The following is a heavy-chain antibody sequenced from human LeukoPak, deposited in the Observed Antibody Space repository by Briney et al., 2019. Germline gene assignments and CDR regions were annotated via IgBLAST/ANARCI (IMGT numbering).Heavy chain of an antibody. CDR3: ARASRDGYNQNFDY. CDR2: LYPGDSDS. D-gene: IGHD5-24*01. CDR1: GYSLFSNYW. V-gene: IGHV5-51*01. Sequence: RGESLKISCKAYGYSLFSNYWIAWVRQMPGKGLEWMGILYPGDSDSRYSPSFQGQVTISADKSISTAYLQWSSLKASDTAMYYCARASRDGYNQNFDYWGQGTLVTVSS. J-gene: IGHJ4*02.